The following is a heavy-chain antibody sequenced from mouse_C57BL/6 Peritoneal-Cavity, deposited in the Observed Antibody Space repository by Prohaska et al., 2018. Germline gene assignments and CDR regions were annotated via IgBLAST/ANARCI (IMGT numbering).Heavy chain of an antibody. CDR3: MRYGNYWYFDV. V-gene: IGHV11-2*01. Sequence: EVQLLETGGGLVQPGGSRGLSCEGSGFTFSGLWMSWVRQTPGNTLEWIGDIYSDGSAINYAPSIKDRVTIFRDNDKNTLDLQMSNVRLEDTATYFCMRYGNYWYFDVWGTGTTVSVSS. CDR1: GFTFSGLW. J-gene: IGHJ1*03. CDR2: IYSDGSAI. D-gene: IGHD2-1*01.